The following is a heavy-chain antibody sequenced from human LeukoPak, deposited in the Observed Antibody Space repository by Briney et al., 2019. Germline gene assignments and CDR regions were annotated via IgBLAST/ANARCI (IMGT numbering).Heavy chain of an antibody. D-gene: IGHD1-1*01. CDR3: AKDRLERRNWYFDL. Sequence: GGSLRLSCAASGFTFSSYGMSWVRQAPGKGLEWVSAISGSGGSTYYADSVKGRFTISRDNSKNTLYLQMNSLRAEDTAVYYCAKDRLERRNWYFDLWGRGTLVTVSS. CDR2: ISGSGGST. J-gene: IGHJ2*01. CDR1: GFTFSSYG. V-gene: IGHV3-23*01.